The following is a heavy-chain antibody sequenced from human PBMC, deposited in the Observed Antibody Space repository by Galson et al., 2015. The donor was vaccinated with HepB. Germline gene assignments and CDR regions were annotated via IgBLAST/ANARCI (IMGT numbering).Heavy chain of an antibody. CDR2: FSGTGSTI. J-gene: IGHJ4*02. CDR3: ARGVGGSYYDYVWGSYRLAQEPSDY. D-gene: IGHD3-16*02. V-gene: IGHV3-48*02. CDR1: GFTFRNYA. Sequence: SLRLSCAASGFTFRNYAMSWVRQAPGKGLEWVSSFSGTGSTIYYADSVKGRFTISRDNAKNSLYLQMNSLRDEDTAVYYCARGVGGSYYDYVWGSYRLAQEPSDYWGQGTLVTVSS.